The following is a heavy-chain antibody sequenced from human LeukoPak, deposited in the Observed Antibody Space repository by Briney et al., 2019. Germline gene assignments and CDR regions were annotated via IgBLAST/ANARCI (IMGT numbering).Heavy chain of an antibody. CDR3: AGVERTWFDP. J-gene: IGHJ5*02. Sequence: PSETLSLTCTVSGGSISSYYWSWIRQPPGKGLEWIGYIYYSGSTNYNPSLKSRVTISVDTSKNQFSLKLSSVTAADTAVYYCAGVERTWFDPWGQGTLVTVSS. V-gene: IGHV4-59*01. CDR2: IYYSGST. CDR1: GGSISSYY. D-gene: IGHD1-1*01.